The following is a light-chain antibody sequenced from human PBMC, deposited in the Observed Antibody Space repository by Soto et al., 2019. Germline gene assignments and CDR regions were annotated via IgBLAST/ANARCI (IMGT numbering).Light chain of an antibody. CDR1: QSIDSW. Sequence: DIQMTQSPSTLSASIGDRVTITCRASQSIDSWLAWYQQKPGKAPKLLIYKTSNLESGVPSRFSGSGSGTEFSLTISSLQPDDFATYYSQQYKSFSLTFAGGTRVEVK. CDR2: KTS. J-gene: IGKJ4*01. CDR3: QQYKSFSLT. V-gene: IGKV1-5*03.